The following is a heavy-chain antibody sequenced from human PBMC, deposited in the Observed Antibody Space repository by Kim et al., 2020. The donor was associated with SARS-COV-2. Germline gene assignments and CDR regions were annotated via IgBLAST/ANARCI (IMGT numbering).Heavy chain of an antibody. D-gene: IGHD4-17*01. CDR3: ARDGTTVVTRGFDY. CDR2: ISSSSSYI. J-gene: IGHJ4*02. Sequence: GGSLRLSCAASGFTFSSYSMNWVRQAPGKGLEWVSSISSSSSYIYYADSVKGRFTISRDNAKNSLYLQMNSLRAEDTAVYYCARDGTTVVTRGFDYWGQGTLVTVSS. CDR1: GFTFSSYS. V-gene: IGHV3-21*01.